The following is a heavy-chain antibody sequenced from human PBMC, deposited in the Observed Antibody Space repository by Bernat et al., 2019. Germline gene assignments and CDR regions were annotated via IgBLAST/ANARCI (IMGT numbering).Heavy chain of an antibody. CDR3: ARDRESYYDYYYFDY. CDR1: GFTFSSYW. D-gene: IGHD3-22*01. V-gene: IGHV3-74*01. J-gene: IGHJ4*02. CDR2: INSDGSST. Sequence: EVQLVESGGGLVQPGGSLRLSCAASGFTFSSYWMYWVRQAPGKGLVWVSRINSDGSSTSYADSVKGRFTISRDNAKNTLYLQMNSLRAEDAAVDYCARDRESYYDYYYFDYWGQGTLVTVSS.